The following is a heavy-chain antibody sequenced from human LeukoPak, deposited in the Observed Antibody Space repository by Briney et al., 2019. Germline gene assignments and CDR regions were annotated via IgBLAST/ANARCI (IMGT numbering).Heavy chain of an antibody. CDR1: GFTFDDYG. CDR2: INWNGGST. D-gene: IGHD6-13*01. V-gene: IGHV3-20*04. Sequence: GGSLRLSCAASGFTFDDYGMSWVRQAPGKGLEWVSGINWNGGSTGYADSVKGRFTISRDNAKNSLYLQMNSLRAEDTAVYYCARDRIAKRPDAFDIWGQGTMVTVSS. CDR3: ARDRIAKRPDAFDI. J-gene: IGHJ3*02.